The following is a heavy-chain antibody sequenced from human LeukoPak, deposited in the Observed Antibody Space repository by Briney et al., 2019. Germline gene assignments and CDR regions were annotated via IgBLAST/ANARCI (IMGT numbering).Heavy chain of an antibody. CDR2: ISYDGSNK. J-gene: IGHJ4*02. V-gene: IGHV3-30*03. CDR1: GFTFSSYS. CDR3: ALTSYGTPVDY. D-gene: IGHD5-18*01. Sequence: GGSLRLSCAASGFTFSSYSMNWVRQAPGKGLEWVAVISYDGSNKYYADSVKGRFTISRDNSKNTLYPQMNSLRAEDTAVYYCALTSYGTPVDYWGQGTLVTVSS.